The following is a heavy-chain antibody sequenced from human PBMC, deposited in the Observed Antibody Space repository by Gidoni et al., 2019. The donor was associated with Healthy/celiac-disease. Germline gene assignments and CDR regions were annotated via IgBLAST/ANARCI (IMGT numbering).Heavy chain of an antibody. CDR3: AREGITMVRGVPRRVGFFDY. CDR2: T. D-gene: IGHD3-10*01. Sequence: TNYNPSLKSRVTISVDTSKNQFSLKLSSVTAADTAVYYCAREGITMVRGVPRRVGFFDYWGQGTLVTVSS. V-gene: IGHV4-59*01. J-gene: IGHJ4*02.